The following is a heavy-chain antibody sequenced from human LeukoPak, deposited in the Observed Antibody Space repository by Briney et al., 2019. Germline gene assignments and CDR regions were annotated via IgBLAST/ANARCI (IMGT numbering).Heavy chain of an antibody. CDR1: GFTLSSYW. Sequence: PGGSLRLSCAASGFTLSSYWMHWVRQAPGKGLVWVSRINSDGSSTNYADSVKGRFTTSRDNFKNTQYLQMNSLRAEDTAVYYCARRSSSSSRNFDYWGQGTLVTVSS. D-gene: IGHD6-6*01. V-gene: IGHV3-74*01. CDR3: ARRSSSSSRNFDY. J-gene: IGHJ4*02. CDR2: INSDGSST.